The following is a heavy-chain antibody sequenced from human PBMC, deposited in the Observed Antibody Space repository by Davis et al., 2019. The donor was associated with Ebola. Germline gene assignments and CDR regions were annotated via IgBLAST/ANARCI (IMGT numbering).Heavy chain of an antibody. Sequence: GESLKISCAASGFTFSGSAMHWVRQASGKGLEWVGRIRSKANSYATAYAASVKGRFTISRDDSKITAYLQMNSLKTEDTAVYYCTATVTTDYWGQGTLVTVSS. D-gene: IGHD4-17*01. CDR3: TATVTTDY. J-gene: IGHJ4*02. CDR1: GFTFSGSA. CDR2: IRSKANSYAT. V-gene: IGHV3-73*01.